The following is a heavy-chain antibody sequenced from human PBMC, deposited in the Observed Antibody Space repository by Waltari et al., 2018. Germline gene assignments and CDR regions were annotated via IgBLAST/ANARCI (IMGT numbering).Heavy chain of an antibody. CDR2: ISGSGNST. CDR1: GITFSSYA. D-gene: IGHD2-2*01. Sequence: VQLVESGGGLVQPGGSLRLSCAASGITFSSYAMSWVRQAPGKGLEWVSAISGSGNSTNSADSVKGRFTISRDNSQNTLYLQMNSLRAEDTAVYYCAKESRAAMGWEYDYWGQGTLVTVSS. J-gene: IGHJ4*02. CDR3: AKESRAAMGWEYDY. V-gene: IGHV3-23*04.